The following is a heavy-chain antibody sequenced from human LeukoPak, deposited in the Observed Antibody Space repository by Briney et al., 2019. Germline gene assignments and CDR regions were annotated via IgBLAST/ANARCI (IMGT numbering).Heavy chain of an antibody. Sequence: PGGSLRLSCAASGFTFNRHWMTWVRQAPGKGLEWIANVNPDMSEKNYVDSVKGRFTISRDNAKNSLYLQMNSLRAEDTALYYCARRDIVVVPASILGAFDIWGQGTMVTVSS. CDR3: ARRDIVVVPASILGAFDI. D-gene: IGHD2-2*02. J-gene: IGHJ3*02. CDR2: VNPDMSEK. CDR1: GFTFNRHW. V-gene: IGHV3-7*03.